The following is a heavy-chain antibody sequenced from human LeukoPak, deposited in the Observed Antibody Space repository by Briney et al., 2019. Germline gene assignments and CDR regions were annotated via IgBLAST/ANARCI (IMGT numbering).Heavy chain of an antibody. CDR1: GYTFTSYG. D-gene: IGHD4-17*01. V-gene: IGHV1-18*01. J-gene: IGHJ4*02. Sequence: GASVKVSCKASGYTFTSYGISWVRQAPGQGLEWMGWISAYNGNTNYAQKLQGRVTMTTDTSTSTAYMELRSLRSDDTAVYYCAREWVGYGEGYYFDYWGQGTLVTVSS. CDR2: ISAYNGNT. CDR3: AREWVGYGEGYYFDY.